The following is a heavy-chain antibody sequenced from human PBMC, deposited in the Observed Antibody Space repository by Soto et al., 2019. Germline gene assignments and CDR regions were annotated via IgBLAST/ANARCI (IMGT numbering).Heavy chain of an antibody. D-gene: IGHD6-13*01. CDR3: ARSLGAAAGTGYFDY. CDR1: GFSLSTSGMC. Sequence: SGPTLVNPTQTLTLTCTFSGFSLSTSGMCVSWIRQPPGKALEWLALIDWDDDKYYSTSLKTRLTISKDTSKNQVVLTMTNVDPVDTATYYCARSLGAAAGTGYFDYWGQGTLVTVSS. CDR2: IDWDDDK. V-gene: IGHV2-70*01. J-gene: IGHJ4*02.